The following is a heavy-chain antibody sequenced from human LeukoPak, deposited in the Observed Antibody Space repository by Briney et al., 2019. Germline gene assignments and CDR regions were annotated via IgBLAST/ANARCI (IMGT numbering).Heavy chain of an antibody. CDR1: GFTFSSYA. V-gene: IGHV3-23*01. D-gene: IGHD6-19*01. CDR2: ISGSGGST. CDR3: AKDQEYSSGWYTFDY. J-gene: IGHJ4*02. Sequence: PGGSLRLSCAASGFTFSSYAMSWVRQAPGKGLEWVSAISGSGGSTYYADSVKGRFTISRDNSKNTLYLQMNSLRAEDTAVYYCAKDQEYSSGWYTFDYWGQGTLVTVSS.